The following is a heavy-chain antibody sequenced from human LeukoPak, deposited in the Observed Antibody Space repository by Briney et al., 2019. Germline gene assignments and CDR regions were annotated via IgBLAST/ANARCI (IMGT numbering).Heavy chain of an antibody. Sequence: PSETLSLTCAVYGGSFSSYYWSWIRQPPGKGLEWIGEINHSGSTNYNPSLKSRVTISVDTSKNQFSLKLSSVTAADTAVYYCARGHASYSYGFRYWGQGTLVTVSS. CDR3: ARGHASYSYGFRY. CDR2: INHSGST. CDR1: GGSFSSYY. V-gene: IGHV4-34*01. D-gene: IGHD5-18*01. J-gene: IGHJ4*02.